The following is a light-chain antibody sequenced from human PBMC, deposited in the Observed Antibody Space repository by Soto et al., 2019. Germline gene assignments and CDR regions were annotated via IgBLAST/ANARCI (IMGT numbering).Light chain of an antibody. CDR3: SSYTTSSTYV. V-gene: IGLV2-18*02. Sequence: QSALTQPPSVSGSPGQSVTISCTGTSSDVGHYDRVSWYQQPPGTAPKLMIYEVTNRPSGVPDRFSRSKSGNTASLIISGLQAEDEADYYCSSYTTSSTYVFGPGTKLTVL. CDR2: EVT. CDR1: SSDVGHYDR. J-gene: IGLJ1*01.